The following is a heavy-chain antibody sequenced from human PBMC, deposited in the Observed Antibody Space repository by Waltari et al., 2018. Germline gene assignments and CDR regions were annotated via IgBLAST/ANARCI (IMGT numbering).Heavy chain of an antibody. CDR1: GNTFVGFY. J-gene: IGHJ6*02. V-gene: IGHV1-2*02. D-gene: IGHD4-17*01. CDR3: ARPWDFGDSKVWSHYYRMDV. CDR2: INPHNGAT. Sequence: QVHLVQSGAEVPRPGASMTVSCKASGNTFVGFYLHWVRQAPGQGLEWIGWINPHNGATTYAQQFQDRVTLTRDTSINTAFLELHSLRSDDTGVYYCARPWDFGDSKVWSHYYRMDVWGLGTAVTVSS.